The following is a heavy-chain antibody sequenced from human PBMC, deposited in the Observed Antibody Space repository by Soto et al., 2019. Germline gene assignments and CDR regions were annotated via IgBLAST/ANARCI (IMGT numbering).Heavy chain of an antibody. J-gene: IGHJ6*04. V-gene: IGHV3-66*01. Sequence: EVHLVESGGGLVQPGGSLRLSCAASGFTVSSKYMSWVRQAPGKGLEWGSLIQSGGPTYYADSVKGRFTISRDTSENTLHLQMDSLRAEDTAVYYCARDDVLCDGGRCYGVPLDVWGTGTTVTVSS. CDR1: GFTVSSKY. CDR2: IQSGGPT. CDR3: ARDDVLCDGGRCYGVPLDV. D-gene: IGHD2-15*01.